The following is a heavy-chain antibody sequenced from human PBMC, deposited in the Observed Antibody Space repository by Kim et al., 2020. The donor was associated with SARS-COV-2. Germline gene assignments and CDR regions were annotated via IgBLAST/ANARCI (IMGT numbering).Heavy chain of an antibody. J-gene: IGHJ2*01. Sequence: SEPLSLTCTVSGGSVSSGSYYWSLIRQPPGKGLEWIGYIYYSGSTNYNPSLNSRVTISVDTSKNQFSLKLISVTAADTAVYYCARVPQRAVHIPDCSGGSCYFPGLSYWYFELWGRGTLVTVSS. D-gene: IGHD2-15*01. CDR2: IYYSGST. V-gene: IGHV4-61*01. CDR3: ARVPQRAVHIPDCSGGSCYFPGLSYWYFEL. CDR1: GGSVSSGSYY.